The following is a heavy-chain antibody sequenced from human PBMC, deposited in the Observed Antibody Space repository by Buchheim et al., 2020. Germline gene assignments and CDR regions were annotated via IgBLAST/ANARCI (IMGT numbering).Heavy chain of an antibody. CDR2: ISSSGSTI. CDR3: ALIYCSSTSCPPDGMDV. V-gene: IGHV3-48*03. J-gene: IGHJ6*02. D-gene: IGHD2-2*01. Sequence: EVQLVESGGGLVQPGGSLRLSCAASGFTFSSYEMNWVRQAPGKGLEWVSYISSSGSTIYYADSVKGRFTISRYNAKNSLYLPMNSLRAEDTAVYYCALIYCSSTSCPPDGMDVWGQGTT. CDR1: GFTFSSYE.